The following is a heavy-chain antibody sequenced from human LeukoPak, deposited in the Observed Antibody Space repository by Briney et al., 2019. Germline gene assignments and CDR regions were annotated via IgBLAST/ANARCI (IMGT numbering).Heavy chain of an antibody. CDR1: GFTVSSNY. Sequence: GGSLRLSCAASGFTVSSNYMSWVRQPPGKGLEWVSVIYSGGTTFYADSVKGRFTISRDNSRNTLYFQMNSLRADDTAVYYCTKLKGWYGDGYFDYWGQGIVVTVSS. D-gene: IGHD6-19*01. V-gene: IGHV3-53*01. CDR3: TKLKGWYGDGYFDY. J-gene: IGHJ4*02. CDR2: IYSGGTT.